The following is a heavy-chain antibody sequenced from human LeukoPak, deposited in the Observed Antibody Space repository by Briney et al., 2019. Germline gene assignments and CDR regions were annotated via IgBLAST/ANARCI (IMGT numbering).Heavy chain of an antibody. CDR2: IYTSGST. CDR1: GGSISSGSYY. V-gene: IGHV4-61*02. CDR3: ARDIGVAARTRQGWFDP. D-gene: IGHD6-6*01. J-gene: IGHJ5*02. Sequence: SQTLSLTCTVSGGSISSGSYYWSWLRQPAGKGLEWIGRIYTSGSTNYNPSLKSRVTISVDTSKNQFSLKLSSVTAADTAVYYCARDIGVAARTRQGWFDPWGQGTLVTVSS.